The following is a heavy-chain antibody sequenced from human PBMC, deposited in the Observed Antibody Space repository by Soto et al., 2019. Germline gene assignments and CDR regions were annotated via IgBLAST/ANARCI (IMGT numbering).Heavy chain of an antibody. V-gene: IGHV4-39*01. J-gene: IGHJ4*02. D-gene: IGHD5-12*01. CDR3: ASNVRGYSGYDYDY. Sequence: PSETLSLTCNVSGDSISSSGYHWGWIRQPPGKGLEWIGTISYSGTTYYNPSLKSRVTISVNTSKNHFSLNLSSVAAADTAVYYCASNVRGYSGYDYDYWGQGTLVTVSS. CDR1: GDSISSSGYH. CDR2: ISYSGTT.